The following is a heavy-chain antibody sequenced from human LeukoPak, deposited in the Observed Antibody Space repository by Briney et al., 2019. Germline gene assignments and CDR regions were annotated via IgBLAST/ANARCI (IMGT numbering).Heavy chain of an antibody. CDR3: AKDSSSSPYYGMDV. V-gene: IGHV3-9*01. Sequence: GRSLRLSCAASGFTFDDYAMHWVRQAPGKGLGWVSGINWNSDRIGYADSVKGRFTISRDNAKNSLYLQMNSLRAEDTALYYCAKDSSSSPYYGMDVWGQGTTVTVSS. CDR1: GFTFDDYA. D-gene: IGHD6-6*01. CDR2: INWNSDRI. J-gene: IGHJ6*02.